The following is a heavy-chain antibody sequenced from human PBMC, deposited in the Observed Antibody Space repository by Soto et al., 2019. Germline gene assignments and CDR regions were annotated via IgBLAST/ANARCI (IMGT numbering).Heavy chain of an antibody. Sequence: GGSLRLSCVASGFIFSSYGMHWVRQAPGKGLEWVAVISYDGSNKYYADSVKGRFTISRDNSKNTLYLQMNSLRAEDTAVYYCAKDVSIAAADYYFDYWGQGTLVTVSS. CDR2: ISYDGSNK. V-gene: IGHV3-30*18. J-gene: IGHJ4*02. CDR3: AKDVSIAAADYYFDY. CDR1: GFIFSSYG. D-gene: IGHD6-13*01.